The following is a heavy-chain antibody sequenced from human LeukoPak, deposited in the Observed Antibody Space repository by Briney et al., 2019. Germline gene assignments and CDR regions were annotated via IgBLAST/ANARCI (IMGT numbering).Heavy chain of an antibody. Sequence: AGRSLRLSCAASGFTFDDYAMHWVRQAPGKGLEWVSGISWSSGSIAYADSVQGRFTISRDNAKNSLYLQMISLRAEDTALYYCAKVDVRRTYSTYYFDYWGQGTLVTVSS. CDR2: ISWSSGSI. J-gene: IGHJ4*02. CDR3: AKVDVRRTYSTYYFDY. D-gene: IGHD6-13*01. CDR1: GFTFDDYA. V-gene: IGHV3-9*01.